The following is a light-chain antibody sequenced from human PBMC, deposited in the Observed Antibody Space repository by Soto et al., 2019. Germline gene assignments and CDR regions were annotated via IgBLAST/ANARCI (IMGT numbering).Light chain of an antibody. J-gene: IGLJ2*01. CDR2: GNS. V-gene: IGLV1-40*01. CDR3: QSYDSSLSGVV. Sequence: QTVVTQPPSVSGAPGQRVTISCTGSSSNIGAGYDVHWYQQLPGTAPKLLIYGNSNRPSGVPDRFSGSKSGTSASRAITGLQAEDEADYYCQSYDSSLSGVVFGGGTKLTVL. CDR1: SSNIGAGYD.